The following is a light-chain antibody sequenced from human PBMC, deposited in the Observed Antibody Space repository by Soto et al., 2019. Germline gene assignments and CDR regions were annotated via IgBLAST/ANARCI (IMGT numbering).Light chain of an antibody. Sequence: QSALTQPRSVSGSPGQSVTISCTGTSSDVGGYNYVSWYQQHPGKAPTLMIYDVSKRPSGVPDRFSGSKSGYTASLTISGLQAADEADYYCCSYAGSYTLVFGGGTKLTVL. CDR3: CSYAGSYTLV. V-gene: IGLV2-11*01. J-gene: IGLJ2*01. CDR2: DVS. CDR1: SSDVGGYNY.